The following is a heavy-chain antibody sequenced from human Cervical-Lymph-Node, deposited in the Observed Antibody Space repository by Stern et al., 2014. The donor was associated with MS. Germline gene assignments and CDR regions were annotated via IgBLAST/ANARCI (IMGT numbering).Heavy chain of an antibody. CDR1: GYSFTDYW. V-gene: IGHV5-51*01. Sequence: EVQLVESGAEVKKPGESLKISCKGSGYSFTDYWIGWVRQMPGKGLEWMGLIYPHDSDIKYSPSFQGQVTISADKSISTAYLQWNSLKASDTAMYFCARVGSIEAETTGYWGQGTLVIVSS. D-gene: IGHD1-1*01. J-gene: IGHJ4*02. CDR3: ARVGSIEAETTGY. CDR2: IYPHDSDI.